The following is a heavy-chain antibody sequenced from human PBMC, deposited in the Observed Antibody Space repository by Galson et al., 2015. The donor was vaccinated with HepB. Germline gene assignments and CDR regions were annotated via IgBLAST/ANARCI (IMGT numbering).Heavy chain of an antibody. V-gene: IGHV4-59*01. CDR1: GDSISSYY. Sequence: SETLSLTCTVSGDSISSYYWSWVRQPPGKGLEWIGYIYYTGSTNYNPSLKSRATISVDTSKTQFSLKLRSGTAADTAVYYCARGTSDSRLDYWGRGTLVTVSS. CDR3: ARGTSDSRLDY. CDR2: IYYTGST. J-gene: IGHJ4*02. D-gene: IGHD1-14*01.